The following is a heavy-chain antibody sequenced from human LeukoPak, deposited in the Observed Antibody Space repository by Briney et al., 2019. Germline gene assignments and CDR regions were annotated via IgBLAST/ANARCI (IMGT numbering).Heavy chain of an antibody. CDR1: GYTFTSYD. V-gene: IGHV1-8*01. CDR2: MNPNSGNT. CDR3: ARAGGYDFWSGYYPHYYYYGMDV. D-gene: IGHD3-3*01. J-gene: IGHJ6*02. Sequence: ASVKVSCKASGYTFTSYDINWVRQATGRGLEWMGWMNPNSGNTGYAQKFQGRVTMTRNTSISTAHMELSSLRSEDTAVYYCARAGGYDFWSGYYPHYYYYGMDVWGQGTTVTVSS.